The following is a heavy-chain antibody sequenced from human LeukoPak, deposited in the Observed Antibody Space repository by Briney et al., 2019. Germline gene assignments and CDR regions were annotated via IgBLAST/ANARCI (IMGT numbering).Heavy chain of an antibody. D-gene: IGHD1-1*01. J-gene: IGHJ4*02. V-gene: IGHV3-74*01. CDR1: GFTFSTNW. Sequence: GGSLRLSCAASGFTFSTNWMHWVRQAPGRGLVWVSRIKGDGSITNYADSAKGRFTISRDNAKNTLYLQMNSLRAEDTAVYYCARENWYLDYWGQGTLVTVSS. CDR2: IKGDGSIT. CDR3: ARENWYLDY.